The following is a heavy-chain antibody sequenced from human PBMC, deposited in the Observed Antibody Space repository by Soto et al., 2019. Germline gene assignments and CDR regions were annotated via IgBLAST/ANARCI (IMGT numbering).Heavy chain of an antibody. CDR3: ARDLEMATIIDYYYGMDV. CDR1: GGAISSSNW. D-gene: IGHD5-12*01. CDR2: IYHSGST. V-gene: IGHV4-4*02. Sequence: SETLSLTCAVSGGAISSSNWWSWVRQPPGKGLEWIGEIYHSGSTNYNPSLKSRVTISVDKSKNQFSLKLSSVTAADTAVYYCARDLEMATIIDYYYGMDVWGQGTTVTVSS. J-gene: IGHJ6*02.